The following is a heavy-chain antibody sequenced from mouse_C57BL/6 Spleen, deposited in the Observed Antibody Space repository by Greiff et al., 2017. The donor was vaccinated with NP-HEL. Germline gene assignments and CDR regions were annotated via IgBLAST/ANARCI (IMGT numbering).Heavy chain of an antibody. CDR1: GYAFSSSW. CDR3: AREKELYYAMDY. V-gene: IGHV1-82*01. CDR2: IYPGDGDT. J-gene: IGHJ4*01. Sequence: VQLVESGPELVKPGASVKISCKASGYAFSSSWMNWVKQRPGKGLEWIGRIYPGDGDTNYNGKFKGKATLTADKSSSTAYMQLSSLTSEDSAVYFCAREKELYYAMDYWGQGTSVTVSS.